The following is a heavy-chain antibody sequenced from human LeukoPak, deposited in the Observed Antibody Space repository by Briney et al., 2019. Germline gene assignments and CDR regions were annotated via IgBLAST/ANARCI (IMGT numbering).Heavy chain of an antibody. J-gene: IGHJ6*04. Sequence: GALRLSCAASGFTFSDYYMSWIRQAPGKGLEWVSYISSSSSYTNYADSVKGRFTISRDNAKNSLYLQMNSLRAEDTAVYYCARQNNSSWYHYYYYYYGMDVWGKGTTVTVSS. V-gene: IGHV3-11*06. CDR1: GFTFSDYY. D-gene: IGHD6-13*01. CDR3: ARQNNSSWYHYYYYYYGMDV. CDR2: ISSSSSYT.